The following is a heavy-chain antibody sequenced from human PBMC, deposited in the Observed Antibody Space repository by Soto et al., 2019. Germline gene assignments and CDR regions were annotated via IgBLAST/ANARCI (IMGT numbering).Heavy chain of an antibody. V-gene: IGHV2-70*13. D-gene: IGHD1-20*01. CDR1: GFSFTNPGMC. CDR3: ARSIRGPRRFNGMDV. CDR2: IERDDDDK. J-gene: IGHJ6*02. Sequence: SGPTLVNPTQTLALTCTFSGFSFTNPGMCVSWIRQPPGKALEWLALIERDDDDKYYSTSLKTRLTISKDTRKNQVVLTMANMDPADTGTYYCARSIRGPRRFNGMDVWGQGTTVTVSS.